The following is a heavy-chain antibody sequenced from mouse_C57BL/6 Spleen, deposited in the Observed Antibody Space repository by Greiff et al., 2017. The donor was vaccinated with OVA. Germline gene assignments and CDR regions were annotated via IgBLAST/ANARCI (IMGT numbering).Heavy chain of an antibody. D-gene: IGHD1-1*01. J-gene: IGHJ2*01. Sequence: VKLQQPGTELVKPGASVKLSCKASGYTFTSYWMHWVKQRPGQGLEWIGNINPSNGGTNYNEKFKSKATLTVDKSSSTAYMQLSSLTSEDSAVYYCARGGITTVNDFDYWGQGTTLTVSS. CDR2: INPSNGGT. CDR3: ARGGITTVNDFDY. V-gene: IGHV1-53*01. CDR1: GYTFTSYW.